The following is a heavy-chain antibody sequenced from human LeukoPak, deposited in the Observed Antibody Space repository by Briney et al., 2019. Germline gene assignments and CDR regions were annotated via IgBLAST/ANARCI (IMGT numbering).Heavy chain of an antibody. Sequence: ASVKVSCKASGYTFTSYGISWVRQAPGQGLEWMGWISAYNGNTNYAQKLQDRVTVTTDTSTSTAYMELRSLRSDDTAVYYCARPRGVTFNDAFDIWGQGTMVTVSS. J-gene: IGHJ3*02. V-gene: IGHV1-18*01. CDR2: ISAYNGNT. D-gene: IGHD3-10*01. CDR1: GYTFTSYG. CDR3: ARPRGVTFNDAFDI.